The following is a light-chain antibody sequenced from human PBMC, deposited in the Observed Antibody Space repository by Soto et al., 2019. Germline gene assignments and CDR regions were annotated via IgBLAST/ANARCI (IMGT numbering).Light chain of an antibody. Sequence: DIPMTQSPSSLSASVGDRVTITCRASQSISSYLNWYQQKPGKAPKLLIYAASSLQSGVPSRFSGSGSWTDFTLTISSLQPEDFATYYCQQSYSTPWTFGQGTQVEIK. J-gene: IGKJ1*01. V-gene: IGKV1-39*01. CDR1: QSISSY. CDR2: AAS. CDR3: QQSYSTPWT.